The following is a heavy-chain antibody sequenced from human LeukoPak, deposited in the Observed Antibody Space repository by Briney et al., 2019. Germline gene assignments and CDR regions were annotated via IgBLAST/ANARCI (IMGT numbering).Heavy chain of an antibody. J-gene: IGHJ4*02. CDR1: GYTFTGYY. V-gene: IGHV1-2*02. Sequence: RASVKVSCKASGYTFTGYYMHWVRQAPGQGLQWMGWINPNSGATNYAQRFQGRVTMTRDTSISTAYMELSRLKSDDTAVYYCARDQGSGWYTDLDSWGQGTLVTVSS. CDR3: ARDQGSGWYTDLDS. D-gene: IGHD6-19*01. CDR2: INPNSGAT.